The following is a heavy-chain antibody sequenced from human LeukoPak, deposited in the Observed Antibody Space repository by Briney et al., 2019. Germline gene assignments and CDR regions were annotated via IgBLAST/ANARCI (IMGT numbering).Heavy chain of an antibody. V-gene: IGHV3-53*01. CDR2: IYTGGNT. J-gene: IGHJ4*02. Sequence: GGSLRLSCAASGFTFSATYMNWVRQAPGKGLEWVSIIYTGGNTDYADSVKARFTITRDISKNTLYLQMNSLRAEDTAGYYGARGTVTALDYWGQGTLVTVSS. D-gene: IGHD4-17*01. CDR1: GFTFSATY. CDR3: ARGTVTALDY.